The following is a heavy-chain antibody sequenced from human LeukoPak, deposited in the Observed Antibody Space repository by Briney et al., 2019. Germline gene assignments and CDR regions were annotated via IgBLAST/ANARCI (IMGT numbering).Heavy chain of an antibody. CDR2: INPNNGGT. CDR3: VRDGYCSRSNCLWAGWFDH. CDR1: GYIFTAYF. V-gene: IGHV1-2*02. Sequence: GASVKVSCKASGYIFTAYFIHWVRQAPGQGLEWRGWINPNNGGTKYAQKFQGRITMTRDSSLSTAYMELSSLRSDDTAVYYCVRDGYCSRSNCLWAGWFDHWGQGTLLTVSS. J-gene: IGHJ5*02. D-gene: IGHD2-2*01.